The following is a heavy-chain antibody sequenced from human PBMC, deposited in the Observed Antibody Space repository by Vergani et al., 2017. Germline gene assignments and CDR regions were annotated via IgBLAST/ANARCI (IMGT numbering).Heavy chain of an antibody. J-gene: IGHJ6*03. CDR2: ILPIFGTA. CDR1: GVTFSSYA. D-gene: IGHD3-16*01. V-gene: IGHV1-69*12. Sequence: QVQLVQSGAEVKKPGSSVKVSCKASGVTFSSYAISWLRQAPGPGLEWMGGILPIFGTATYAQTFQGRVTSTADESTITAYMELSSLRSEDTAVYYCARRLGGYYYYMDVWGKGTTVTVSS. CDR3: ARRLGGYYYYMDV.